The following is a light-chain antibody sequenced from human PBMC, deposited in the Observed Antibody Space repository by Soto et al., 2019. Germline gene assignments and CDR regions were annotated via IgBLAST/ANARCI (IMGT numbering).Light chain of an antibody. V-gene: IGLV2-23*01. J-gene: IGLJ3*02. CDR2: EGS. CDR3: CSYAGSSTWV. CDR1: SSDVGTYNL. Sequence: QSALTQPASVSGSPGQSITISCTGTSSDVGTYNLVSWYQQHAGKAPKLMLYEGSKRPSGVSNRFSGSKSGNTASLTISGLQAEDEADYYCCSYAGSSTWVFGGETKLTVL.